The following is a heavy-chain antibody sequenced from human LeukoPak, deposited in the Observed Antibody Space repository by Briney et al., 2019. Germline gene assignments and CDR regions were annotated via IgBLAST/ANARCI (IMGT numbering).Heavy chain of an antibody. Sequence: GGSLRPSCAASGFTFSSYWMSWVRQAPGKGLEWVANIKEDGSDKNYVDSVRGRFTISRDKAKNSLYLQMNSLRAEDTAVYHCARTTAFDYWGQGTLVTVSS. CDR3: ARTTAFDY. J-gene: IGHJ4*02. V-gene: IGHV3-7*02. CDR1: GFTFSSYW. D-gene: IGHD4-17*01. CDR2: IKEDGSDK.